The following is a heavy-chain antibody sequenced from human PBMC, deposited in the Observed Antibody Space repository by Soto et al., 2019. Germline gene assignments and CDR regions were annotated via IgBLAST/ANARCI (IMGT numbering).Heavy chain of an antibody. J-gene: IGHJ5*02. D-gene: IGHD3-9*01. CDR2: IIPLFGTA. Sequence: QVQLVQSGADVKKPGSSVKVSCQASGVTFSSETLGWVRQAPGQGLEWVGGIIPLFGTASYAQKFQGRVTITADESTSTVYMELSRLRSDDTAVYFCATELGENTVSPFEAWGQGTLVTVSS. V-gene: IGHV1-69*01. CDR3: ATELGENTVSPFEA. CDR1: GVTFSSET.